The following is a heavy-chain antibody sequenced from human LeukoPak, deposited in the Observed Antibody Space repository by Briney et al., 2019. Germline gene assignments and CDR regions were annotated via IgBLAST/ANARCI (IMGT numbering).Heavy chain of an antibody. V-gene: IGHV3-23*01. J-gene: IGHJ4*02. CDR3: AKPATVTTSGYYFDY. Sequence: GGSLRLSCAASGFTFSSYAMSWVRQAPGKGLEWVSAISGSGGSTYYADSVKGRFTLSRDNSKNTLHLQMNSLRAEDTAVYYCAKPATVTTSGYYFDYWGQGTLVTVSS. CDR1: GFTFSSYA. D-gene: IGHD4-17*01. CDR2: ISGSGGST.